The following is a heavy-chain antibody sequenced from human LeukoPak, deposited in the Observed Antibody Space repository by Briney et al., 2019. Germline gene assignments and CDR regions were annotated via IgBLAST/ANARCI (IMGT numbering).Heavy chain of an antibody. CDR3: AKYCISADCYANWFGP. J-gene: IGHJ5*02. CDR2: SRSKTDGGTT. CDR1: GFTLSSAW. V-gene: IGHV3-15*01. Sequence: GGSLRLYCAGSGFTLSSAWMTWVRQAPGKGLEWVGLSRSKTDGGTTDYAAPVKGRFTISRDDSKNTLYLQMSSLKTEDTAVYYCAKYCISADCYANWFGPWGQGTLVTVSS. D-gene: IGHD2-2*01.